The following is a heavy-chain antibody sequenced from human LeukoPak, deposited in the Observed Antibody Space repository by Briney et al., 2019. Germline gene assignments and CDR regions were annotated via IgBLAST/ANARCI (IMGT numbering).Heavy chain of an antibody. Sequence: SQTLSLTCTVSGGSISSGGYYWSWIRQPPGKGLEWIGYIYYSGSTYYNPSLKSRVTISVDTSNNQFSLKLSSVTAADTAVYYCARDIFKGTNWFGPWGQGTLVTVSS. CDR2: IYYSGST. D-gene: IGHD2-15*01. V-gene: IGHV4-31*03. CDR3: ARDIFKGTNWFGP. J-gene: IGHJ5*02. CDR1: GGSISSGGYY.